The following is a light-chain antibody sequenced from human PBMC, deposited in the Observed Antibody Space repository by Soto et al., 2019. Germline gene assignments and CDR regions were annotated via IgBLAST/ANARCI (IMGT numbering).Light chain of an antibody. CDR2: DNT. CDR3: ATWDGSLKTLL. Sequence: QSVLTQPPSVSAAPGQKVTISCSGSSSNIGNNYVSWYQQFPGTAPKLLIFDNTQRPSGLPDRFSGSQSGTSATLAIAGLQTGDEADYYGATWDGSLKTLLFGGGTKLTVL. CDR1: SSNIGNNY. J-gene: IGLJ2*01. V-gene: IGLV1-51*01.